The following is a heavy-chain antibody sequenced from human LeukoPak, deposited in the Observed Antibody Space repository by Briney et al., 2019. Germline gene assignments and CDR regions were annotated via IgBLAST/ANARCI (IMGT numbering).Heavy chain of an antibody. CDR2: ISLHNGNL. CDR1: GFTISSDS. V-gene: IGHV1-18*01. D-gene: IGHD6-13*01. CDR3: ARGAGYSSTLNQNDY. Sequence: GASVKVSCKTSGFTISSDSITWVRQAPGQGLEWMGRISLHNGNLDYAQKFQGRLTVTTDTSTNTVYMELRSLKSDDTAVYYCARGAGYSSTLNQNDYWGQGTLVTVSS. J-gene: IGHJ4*02.